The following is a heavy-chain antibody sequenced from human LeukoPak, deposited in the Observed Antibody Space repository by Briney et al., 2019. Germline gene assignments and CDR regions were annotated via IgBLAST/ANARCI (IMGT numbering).Heavy chain of an antibody. D-gene: IGHD3-10*01. J-gene: IGHJ4*02. CDR3: AKDGAYYGSGSIDA. CDR2: MNPNSGNT. Sequence: ASVKVSCKASGYTFTSYDINWVRQATGQVLEWMGWMNPNSGNTGYAQKFQGRVTMTRNTSISTAYMELSSLRSEDTAVYYCAKDGAYYGSGSIDAWGQGTLVTVSS. CDR1: GYTFTSYD. V-gene: IGHV1-8*01.